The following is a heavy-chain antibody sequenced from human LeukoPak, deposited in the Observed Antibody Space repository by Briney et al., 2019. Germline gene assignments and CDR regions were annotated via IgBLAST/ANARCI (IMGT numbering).Heavy chain of an antibody. V-gene: IGHV1-2*02. CDR2: INPNSGGT. D-gene: IGHD4-17*01. Sequence: ASVKVSCKASGYTFTGYYMHWVRQAPGQGLEWMGWINPNSGGTNYAQKFQGRVTMTRDTSISTAYMELSRLRSDDTAVYYCATTIGLRYYYYYMDVWGKGTTVTASS. J-gene: IGHJ6*03. CDR1: GYTFTGYY. CDR3: ATTIGLRYYYYYMDV.